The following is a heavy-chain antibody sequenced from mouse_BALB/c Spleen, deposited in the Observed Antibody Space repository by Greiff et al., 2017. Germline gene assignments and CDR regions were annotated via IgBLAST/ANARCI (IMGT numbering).Heavy chain of an antibody. CDR3: ASLTTATGYFDY. V-gene: IGHV5-12-1*01. CDR1: GFAFSSYD. J-gene: IGHJ2*01. D-gene: IGHD1-2*01. CDR2: ISSGGGST. Sequence: EVMLVESGGGLVKPGGSLKLSCAASGFAFSSYDMSWVRQTPEKRLEWVAYISSGGGSTYYPDTVKGRFTISRDNAKNTLYLQMSSLKSEDTAMYYCASLTTATGYFDYWGQGTTLTVSS.